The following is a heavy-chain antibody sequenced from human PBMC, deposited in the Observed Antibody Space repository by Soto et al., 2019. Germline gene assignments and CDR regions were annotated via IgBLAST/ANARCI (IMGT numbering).Heavy chain of an antibody. CDR2: ISAYNGNT. CDR1: GYTFTSYG. J-gene: IGHJ5*02. D-gene: IGHD2-2*01. Sequence: ASVKVSCKASGYTFTSYGISWVRQAPGQGLEWMGWISAYNGNTNYAQKLQGRVTMTTDTSTSTAYMELRSLRSDDTAVYYCARGGCSSTSCKRNWFDPWGQGTLVTVSS. V-gene: IGHV1-18*01. CDR3: ARGGCSSTSCKRNWFDP.